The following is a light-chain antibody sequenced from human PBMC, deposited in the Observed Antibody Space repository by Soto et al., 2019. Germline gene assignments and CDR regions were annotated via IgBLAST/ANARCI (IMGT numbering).Light chain of an antibody. V-gene: IGKV3-20*01. Sequence: EIVLTQSPGTLSLSPGERATLSCRASQSVGSSYLAWYQQKPGQAPRRPIYCTSSRATGIPDRFSGSGSGTDFTITISRLEPEDFTVSYCQQYGSSPLTFGGGTKVEIK. J-gene: IGKJ4*01. CDR1: QSVGSSY. CDR2: CTS. CDR3: QQYGSSPLT.